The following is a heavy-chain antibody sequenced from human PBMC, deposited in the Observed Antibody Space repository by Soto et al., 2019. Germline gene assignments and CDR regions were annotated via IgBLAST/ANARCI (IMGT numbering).Heavy chain of an antibody. V-gene: IGHV1-69*01. Sequence: QVQLVQSGAEVKKPGSSVKVSCKASGGTFSSYAISWVRQAPGQGLEWMGGIIPISDTTNYAQKFQGRVTITADESTSTACMELSSLRSEDTAVYYCARSQGSSTSLDIYYYSYYGMDVWGQGTTLTVSS. J-gene: IGHJ6*02. D-gene: IGHD2-2*01. CDR3: ARSQGSSTSLDIYYYSYYGMDV. CDR2: IIPISDTT. CDR1: GGTFSSYA.